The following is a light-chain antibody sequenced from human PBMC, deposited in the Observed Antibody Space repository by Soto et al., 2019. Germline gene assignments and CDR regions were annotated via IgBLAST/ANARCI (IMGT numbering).Light chain of an antibody. CDR3: CSYAGSSTLV. CDR1: SSDVGSYNL. V-gene: IGLV2-23*01. Sequence: QSALTQPASVSGSPGQSITISCTGTSSDVGSYNLVSWYQHNPGKAPKLMIYEGSKRPSGVSNRFSGSKSGNMASLTISGLQAEDEADYYCCSYAGSSTLVFGGGTKLTVL. J-gene: IGLJ2*01. CDR2: EGS.